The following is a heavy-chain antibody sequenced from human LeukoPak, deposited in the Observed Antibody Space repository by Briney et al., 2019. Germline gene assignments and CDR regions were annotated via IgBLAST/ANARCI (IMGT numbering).Heavy chain of an antibody. V-gene: IGHV1-69*05. CDR1: GGTFSSYA. CDR2: IIPIFGTA. J-gene: IGHJ4*02. D-gene: IGHD3-3*01. CDR3: ARVILIWSGYSPIWNYFDY. Sequence: SVKVSCKASGGTFSSYAISWVRQAPGQGLEWMGGIIPIFGTANYAQKFQGRVTITTDESTSTAYMELSSLRSEDTAVYYCARVILIWSGYSPIWNYFDYWGQGTLVTVSS.